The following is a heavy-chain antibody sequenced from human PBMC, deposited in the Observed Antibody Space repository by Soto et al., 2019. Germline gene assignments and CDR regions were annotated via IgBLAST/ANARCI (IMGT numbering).Heavy chain of an antibody. CDR1: GFSFNNYG. J-gene: IGHJ6*03. Sequence: LRLSCAASGFSFNNYGMHWVRQAPGKGLEWVAVILFDGSDNWYADSVKGRFTISRDNSKNTLYLHMNSLTAEDTAVYYCVKDMGYCSGGSCYWGAYFYYYMDVWGKGTTVTVSS. CDR3: VKDMGYCSGGSCYWGAYFYYYMDV. D-gene: IGHD2-15*01. V-gene: IGHV3-30*18. CDR2: ILFDGSDN.